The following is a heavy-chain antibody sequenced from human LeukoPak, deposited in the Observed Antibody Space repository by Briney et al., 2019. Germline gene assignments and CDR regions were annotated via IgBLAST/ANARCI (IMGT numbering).Heavy chain of an antibody. CDR3: ARDRYYYGSGSYPPSFYMDV. CDR2: INPSGGST. V-gene: IGHV1-46*01. Sequence: ASVKVSCKASGYTFTSYYMHWVRQAPGQGLEWMGIINPSGGSTSYAQKFQGRVTMTRDTSTSTVYMELSSLRSEDTAVYYCARDRYYYGSGSYPPSFYMDVWGKGTTVTISS. J-gene: IGHJ6*03. CDR1: GYTFTSYY. D-gene: IGHD3-10*01.